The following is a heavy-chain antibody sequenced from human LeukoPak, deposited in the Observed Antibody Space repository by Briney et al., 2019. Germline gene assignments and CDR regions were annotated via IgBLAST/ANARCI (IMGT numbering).Heavy chain of an antibody. CDR1: GFTFSIYA. V-gene: IGHV3-23*01. J-gene: IGHJ3*02. CDR2: ISGSGGST. Sequence: GGSLRLSCAASGFTFSIYAMTWVRQAPGKGLEWVSGISGSGGSTYYADSVKGRFTISRDNSKNTLFLQLNSLRPEDTAVYYCAKEPRWEQLHSFDIWGQGTTVTVSS. D-gene: IGHD1/OR15-1a*01. CDR3: AKEPRWEQLHSFDI.